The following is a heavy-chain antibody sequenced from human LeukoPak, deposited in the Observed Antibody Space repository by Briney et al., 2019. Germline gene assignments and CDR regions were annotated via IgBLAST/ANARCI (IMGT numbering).Heavy chain of an antibody. V-gene: IGHV4-34*01. J-gene: IGHJ3*02. CDR3: ARGLEDIVVVVAASGDAFDI. CDR2: INHSGST. D-gene: IGHD2-15*01. CDR1: GGSFSGYY. Sequence: SETLSLTCAVYGGSFSGYYWSWIRQPPGKGLEWIGEINHSGSTNYNPSLKSRVTISVDTSKNQFSLKLSPVTAADTAVYYCARGLEDIVVVVAASGDAFDIWGQGTMVTVSS.